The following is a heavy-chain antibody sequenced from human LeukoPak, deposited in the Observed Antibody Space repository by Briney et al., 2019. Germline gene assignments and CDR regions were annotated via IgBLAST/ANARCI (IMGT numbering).Heavy chain of an antibody. CDR2: ISSRSNTI. CDR3: ARDAEYSSSRFLDY. Sequence: GGSLRLSCAASGFTFSSYSMNWVRQAPGKGLEWVSDISSRSNTIYYADSVKGRFTISRDNAKNSLYLQMNSLRAEDTAVYCCARDAEYSSSRFLDYWGQGTLVTVSS. V-gene: IGHV3-48*01. D-gene: IGHD6-6*01. CDR1: GFTFSSYS. J-gene: IGHJ4*02.